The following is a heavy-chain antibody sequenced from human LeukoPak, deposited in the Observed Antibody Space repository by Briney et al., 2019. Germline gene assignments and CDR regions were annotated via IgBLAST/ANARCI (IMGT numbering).Heavy chain of an antibody. Sequence: GGSLRLSCAASGFTVTRNYMTWVRQAPGKGLEWVSVTYSGGRTYYEDSVKGRFTISRDNSKDTLYLQMNSLRAEDTAVYYCARVYYGSGSLHYYYYYMDVWGKGTTVTISS. CDR1: GFTVTRNY. CDR3: ARVYYGSGSLHYYYYYMDV. J-gene: IGHJ6*03. CDR2: TYSGGRT. V-gene: IGHV3-53*01. D-gene: IGHD3-10*01.